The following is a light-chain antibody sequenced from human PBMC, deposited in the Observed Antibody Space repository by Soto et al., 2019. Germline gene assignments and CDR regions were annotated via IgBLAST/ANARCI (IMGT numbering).Light chain of an antibody. V-gene: IGLV2-23*02. CDR1: SNEVGSYNL. Sequence: ALNQPASVSGSPGPSIPISFPGTSNEVGSYNLVSWYQQHPGKAPKLMIYEVSKRASGVSSRSSGSKSGTAAFLISSGLHAEDEDDYYCCSYAGSYYVFGTGTKVTVL. CDR3: CSYAGSYYV. CDR2: EVS. J-gene: IGLJ1*01.